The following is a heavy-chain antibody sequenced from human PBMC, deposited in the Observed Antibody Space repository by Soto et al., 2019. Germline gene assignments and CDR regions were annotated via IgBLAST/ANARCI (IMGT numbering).Heavy chain of an antibody. D-gene: IGHD3-22*01. CDR2: IWYDGSNK. Sequence: GGSLRLSCAASGFTFSSYGMHWVRQAPGKGLEWVAVIWYDGSNKYYADSVKGRFTISRDNSKNTLYLQMNSLRAEDTAVYYCARAGTMIVVANWFDPWGQGTLVTVSS. V-gene: IGHV3-33*01. J-gene: IGHJ5*02. CDR3: ARAGTMIVVANWFDP. CDR1: GFTFSSYG.